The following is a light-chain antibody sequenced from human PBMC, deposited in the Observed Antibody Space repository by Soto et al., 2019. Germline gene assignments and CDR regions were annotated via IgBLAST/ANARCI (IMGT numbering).Light chain of an antibody. CDR2: DAS. J-gene: IGKJ2*03. V-gene: IGKV1-33*01. Sequence: DIQMTQSPSSLSASVGDRVTITCQASQDTNNYLNWYQHKPGKGPKLLIYDASNLETGVPSRFIGSGSGTDFTFTITNLHLEDIATYYCQQYDNFPRFGQGTKVEIK. CDR1: QDTNNY. CDR3: QQYDNFPR.